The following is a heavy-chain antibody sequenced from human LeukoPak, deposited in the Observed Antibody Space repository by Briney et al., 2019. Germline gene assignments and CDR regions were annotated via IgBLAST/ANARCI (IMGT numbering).Heavy chain of an antibody. CDR2: INPDSGGT. V-gene: IGHV1-2*02. Sequence: ASVRVSCKASGYTFSDYYMHWVRQAPGQGLEWMGWINPDSGGTKYAQKFQDRVTMTSDTSISTAYMELSRLRSDDTAVYYCARDHLLFRQPPNWFDPWGQGTLVTVSS. CDR3: ARDHLLFRQPPNWFDP. J-gene: IGHJ5*02. CDR1: GYTFSDYY. D-gene: IGHD1-14*01.